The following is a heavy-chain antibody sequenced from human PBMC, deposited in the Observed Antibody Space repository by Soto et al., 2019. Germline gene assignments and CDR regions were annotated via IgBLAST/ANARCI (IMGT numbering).Heavy chain of an antibody. CDR2: FNSAGSST. V-gene: IGHV3-74*01. CDR1: GFTFSGYW. D-gene: IGHD5-18*01. CDR3: ARSGIQLWFLAS. J-gene: IGHJ5*02. Sequence: EVQLVESGGGLVQPGGSLRLSCAASGFTFSGYWMHWVRQAPGKGLVWVSRFNSAGSSTTYADSVKGRFTISRDNAKNTLYLQMNSLRAEDTAVYYCARSGIQLWFLASWGQGTLVTVSS.